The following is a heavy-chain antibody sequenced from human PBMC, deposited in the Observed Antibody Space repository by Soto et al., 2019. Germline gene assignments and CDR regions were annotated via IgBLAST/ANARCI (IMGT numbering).Heavy chain of an antibody. CDR2: ISSSSSYI. V-gene: IGHV3-21*01. D-gene: IGHD3-16*02. J-gene: IGHJ4*02. Sequence: EVQLVESGGGLVKPGGSLRLSCAASGFTFSSYSMNWVRQAPGKGLAWVSSISSSSSYIYYADSVKGRFTISRDNAKNSLYLQMTSLRAEDTAVYYCARDSEDYVWGSYRPYWGQGTLVTVSS. CDR3: ARDSEDYVWGSYRPY. CDR1: GFTFSSYS.